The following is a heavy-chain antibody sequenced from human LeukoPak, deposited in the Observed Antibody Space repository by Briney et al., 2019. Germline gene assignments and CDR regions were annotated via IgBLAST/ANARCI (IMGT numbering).Heavy chain of an antibody. J-gene: IGHJ5*02. CDR1: GYTFTSYG. CDR3: AREYSSGVDPKFDP. D-gene: IGHD6-19*01. CDR2: ISAYNGNT. Sequence: ASVRVSCKASGYTFTSYGISWVRQAPGQGLEWMGWISAYNGNTNYAQKLQGRVTMTTDTSTSTAYMELRSLRSDDTAVYYCAREYSSGVDPKFDPWGQGTLVIVSS. V-gene: IGHV1-18*01.